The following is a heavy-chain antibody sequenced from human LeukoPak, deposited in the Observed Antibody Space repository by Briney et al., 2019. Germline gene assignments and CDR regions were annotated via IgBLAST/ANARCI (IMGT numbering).Heavy chain of an antibody. CDR1: GGSISSYY. CDR3: ARGGPPGYYYDYYMDV. J-gene: IGHJ6*03. V-gene: IGHV4-59*01. CDR2: IYYSGST. Sequence: SETLSLTCTVSGGSISSYYWSWIRQTPGKGLEWIGYIYYSGSTNFNPSLKSRVTISVDTSKNQFSLKLSSVTAADTAVYFCARGGPPGYYYDYYMDVWGKGTTVTISS.